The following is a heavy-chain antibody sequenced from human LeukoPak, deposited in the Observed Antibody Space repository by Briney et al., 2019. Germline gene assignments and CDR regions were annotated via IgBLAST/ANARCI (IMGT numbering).Heavy chain of an antibody. CDR1: GFGFSSSV. D-gene: IGHD4-23*01. CDR2: ISHDGSDK. J-gene: IGHJ4*02. CDR3: ARDGNSPADY. Sequence: GMSLRLSCAVPGFGFSSSVMHWIRQGQGKGLEWVAVISHDGSDKLYADSVKGRFTISRDNSNNILYLQMNNLRPEDTAVYYCARDGNSPADYWGQGTLVTVSS. V-gene: IGHV3-30*03.